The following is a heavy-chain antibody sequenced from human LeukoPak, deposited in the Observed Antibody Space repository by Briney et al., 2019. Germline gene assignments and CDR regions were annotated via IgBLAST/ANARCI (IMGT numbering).Heavy chain of an antibody. V-gene: IGHV3-30*18. J-gene: IGHJ4*02. CDR2: ISYYNSTE. CDR1: GFTFRTYG. D-gene: IGHD3-3*01. CDR3: AKPTYYETSFGSRGGFDQ. Sequence: GGSLSLSCAASGFTFRTYGMHGARRAPDKGVEWVADISYYNSTEQYADPVKGRFTISRENSKNTLNLKMNSQREEDTAVFHCAKPTYYETSFGSRGGFDQGGEGTLVSVP.